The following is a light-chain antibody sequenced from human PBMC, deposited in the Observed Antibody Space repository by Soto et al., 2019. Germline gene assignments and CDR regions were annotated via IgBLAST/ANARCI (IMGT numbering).Light chain of an antibody. CDR2: AAS. V-gene: IGKV1-39*01. Sequence: DIHIAHCPSSLSAYVWDGVSVTCQASQSISSYLNWYQQKPGKAPKLLIYAASSLPSGVPSRFSGSGSGTDFTLTLSRLQPEDCASFLFQHRYRSRLPFG. CDR3: QHRYRSRLP. J-gene: IGKJ2*01. CDR1: QSISSY.